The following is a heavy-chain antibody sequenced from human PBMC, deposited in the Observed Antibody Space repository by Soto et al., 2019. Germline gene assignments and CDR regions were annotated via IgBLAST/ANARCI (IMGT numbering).Heavy chain of an antibody. V-gene: IGHV4-61*01. CDR3: ARVSIPNYNPYSGQYYYDY. CDR1: GVSVNCGRYF. CDR2: IFYSGST. J-gene: IGHJ4*02. Sequence: SETVFRTSTVYGVSVNCGRYFWRWLRQPPGRGLECIGYIFYSGSTHYNPSLNSRATISLHTSNNQFSLKLTSVTAADTAVYYCARVSIPNYNPYSGQYYYDYWGQGTLVTVSS. D-gene: IGHD1-26*01.